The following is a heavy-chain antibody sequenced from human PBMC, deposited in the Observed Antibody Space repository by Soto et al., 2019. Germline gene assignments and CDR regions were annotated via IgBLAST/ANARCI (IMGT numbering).Heavy chain of an antibody. CDR1: GGAISSYY. CDR2: IYYSRST. D-gene: IGHD2-15*01. V-gene: IGHV4-59*01. J-gene: IGHJ4*02. Sequence: SETLSLTCTVSGGAISSYYLGWIRQSPWKGLEWIGYIYYSRSTNYNPSLKSRVTISVDTSKNQCALKLNSVTAADTDVYYCARSGGSLDYWGQGTLVTVSS. CDR3: ARSGGSLDY.